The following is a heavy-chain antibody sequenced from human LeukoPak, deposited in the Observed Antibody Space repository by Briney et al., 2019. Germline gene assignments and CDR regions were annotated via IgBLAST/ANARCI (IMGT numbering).Heavy chain of an antibody. CDR1: GFTFSSYE. J-gene: IGHJ6*04. CDR2: ISSSGSTI. D-gene: IGHD3-10*02. V-gene: IGHV3-48*03. Sequence: GGSLRLSCAASGFTFSSYEMNWVRQAPGKGLEWVSYISSSGSTIYYADSVKGRFTISRDNAKNSLYLQMNSLRAEDTAVYYCAELGITMIGCVWGKGTTVTISS. CDR3: AELGITMIGCV.